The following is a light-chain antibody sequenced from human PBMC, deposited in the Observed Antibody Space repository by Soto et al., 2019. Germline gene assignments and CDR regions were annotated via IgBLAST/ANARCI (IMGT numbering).Light chain of an antibody. CDR3: HQYGSSPPYT. J-gene: IGKJ2*01. Sequence: EVVLMQSPGTLSLSPGGSATLSCRASQSVTNNYFAWYQQKPGQAPRLLIFGSSDRATGIPDRFSGSGSGTDFTLTISRLEPEDFAVYYCHQYGSSPPYTFGQGTKLEIK. CDR2: GSS. V-gene: IGKV3-20*01. CDR1: QSVTNNY.